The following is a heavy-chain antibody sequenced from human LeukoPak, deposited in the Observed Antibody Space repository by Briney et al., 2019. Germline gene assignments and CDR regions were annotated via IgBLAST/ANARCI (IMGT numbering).Heavy chain of an antibody. CDR2: IDPSDSYT. CDR1: GYSFTSYW. D-gene: IGHD6-13*01. J-gene: IGHJ5*02. Sequence: GESLLISCKGSGYSFTSYWISWVRQLPGKGLEWMGRIDPSDSYTNYSPSFQGHVTISADKSISTAYLQWSSLKASDTAMYYCARGVWVAAAGNWFDPWGQGTLVTVSS. CDR3: ARGVWVAAAGNWFDP. V-gene: IGHV5-10-1*01.